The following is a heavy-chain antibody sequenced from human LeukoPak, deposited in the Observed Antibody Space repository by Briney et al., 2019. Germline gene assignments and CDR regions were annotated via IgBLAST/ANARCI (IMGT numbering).Heavy chain of an antibody. D-gene: IGHD2-2*01. CDR2: IDPNTGGT. CDR3: ARWVTAVTFVNY. Sequence: ASVKVSCKASGYTFTGYFIHWVRQAPGQGLEWMGWIDPNTGGTNYGQKFQGRVTMTRGTSITTAYMELSRLRSEDTAVYFCARWVTAVTFVNYWGQGTLVTVSS. V-gene: IGHV1-2*02. CDR1: GYTFTGYF. J-gene: IGHJ4*02.